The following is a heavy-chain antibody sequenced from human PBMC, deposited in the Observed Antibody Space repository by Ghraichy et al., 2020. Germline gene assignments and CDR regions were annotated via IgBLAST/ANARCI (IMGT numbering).Heavy chain of an antibody. CDR2: ISGSGGST. J-gene: IGHJ4*02. CDR3: AKRGRGDYSHFDY. CDR1: GFTFSSYA. D-gene: IGHD4-17*01. V-gene: IGHV3-23*01. Sequence: LSLTCAASGFTFSSYAMSWVRQAPGKGLEWVSAISGSGGSTYYADSVKGRFTISRDNSKNTLYLQMNSLRAEDTAVYYCAKRGRGDYSHFDYWGQGTLVTVSS.